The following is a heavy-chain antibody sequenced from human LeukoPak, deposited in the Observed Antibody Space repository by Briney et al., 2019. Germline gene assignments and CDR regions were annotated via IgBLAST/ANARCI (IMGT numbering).Heavy chain of an antibody. CDR2: ISSGSAI. CDR3: ARSGITMVRGVIIGGDYYYYGMDV. J-gene: IGHJ6*02. CDR1: GFTFSSYS. V-gene: IGHV3-48*01. D-gene: IGHD3-10*01. Sequence: GGSLRLSCAASGFTFSSYSMNWVRQAPGKGLEWVSYISSGSAIYYADSVKGRFTISRDNAKNSLYLQMNSLRAEDTAVYYCARSGITMVRGVIIGGDYYYYGMDVWGQGTTVTVSS.